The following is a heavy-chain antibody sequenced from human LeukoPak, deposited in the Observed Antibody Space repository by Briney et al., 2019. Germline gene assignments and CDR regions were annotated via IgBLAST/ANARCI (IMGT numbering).Heavy chain of an antibody. CDR3: ARAHSSGWPHMFDP. CDR1: GGSISTYS. Sequence: PSETLSLTCTVSGGSISTYSWTWIRQPPGKRLDWIGNIYYSGSTNYNPSLKSRVTISIGTSKNQFSLKVSSVTAADTAVYYCARAHSSGWPHMFDPWGQGTLVTVPS. V-gene: IGHV4-59*01. CDR2: IYYSGST. J-gene: IGHJ5*02. D-gene: IGHD6-19*01.